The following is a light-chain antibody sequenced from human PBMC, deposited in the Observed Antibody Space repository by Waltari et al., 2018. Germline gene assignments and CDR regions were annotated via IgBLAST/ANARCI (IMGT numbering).Light chain of an antibody. CDR1: QAISSW. CDR2: AAS. CDR3: RQANSFPLT. Sequence: DIQMTQSPSSVSASVGDRVTISCRASQAISSWLVWYQQKPGKAPKLLIFAASSLQRGVPSRFSGSGSGTDFTLTISSLQPEDFATYYCRQANSFPLTFGGGTKVEIK. V-gene: IGKV1-12*01. J-gene: IGKJ4*01.